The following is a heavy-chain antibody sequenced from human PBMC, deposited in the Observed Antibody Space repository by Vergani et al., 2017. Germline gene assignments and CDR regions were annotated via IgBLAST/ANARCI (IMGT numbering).Heavy chain of an antibody. Sequence: EVQLLESGGGLVKPGGSLRLSCAASGFTFSSFAMSWVRQAPGQGLEWVSTISTSGGSTYYADSVRGRFTIARDNSRNTLYLQMNSLRAEDTAVYYCAKEMRTVYYDSSGYYSDAFDIWGQGTMVTVSS. D-gene: IGHD3-22*01. CDR3: AKEMRTVYYDSSGYYSDAFDI. V-gene: IGHV3-23*01. J-gene: IGHJ3*02. CDR2: ISTSGGST. CDR1: GFTFSSFA.